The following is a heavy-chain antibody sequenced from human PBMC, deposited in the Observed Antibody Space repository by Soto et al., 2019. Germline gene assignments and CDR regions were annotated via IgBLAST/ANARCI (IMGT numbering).Heavy chain of an antibody. CDR1: GGSISHYY. CDR2: IYYNGTT. J-gene: IGHJ5*01. Sequence: QVQLQESGPGLVKPSETLSLTCTVSGGSISHYYWSWIRQPPGKGLEWIAYIYYNGTTNSNPSLNGRVTISLDTPKSQFSLKLTSVTAADTAVYYCTRGHWALDSWAQGTLVTVSS. V-gene: IGHV4-59*01. D-gene: IGHD3-16*01. CDR3: TRGHWALDS.